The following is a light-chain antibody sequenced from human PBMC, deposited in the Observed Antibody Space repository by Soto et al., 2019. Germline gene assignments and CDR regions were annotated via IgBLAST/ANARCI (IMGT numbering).Light chain of an antibody. CDR2: GAS. J-gene: IGKJ4*01. CDR1: QSVSRN. CDR3: QQYIRSTLT. Sequence: EILMTQSPATLSGSPGERATLSCRASQSVSRNLAWYQKKPGQAPSLLIYGASTRATGTPARLSGSGSGTELTRTISSLQYEDFAVYYCQQYIRSTLTFGGGTKVDIK. V-gene: IGKV3-15*01.